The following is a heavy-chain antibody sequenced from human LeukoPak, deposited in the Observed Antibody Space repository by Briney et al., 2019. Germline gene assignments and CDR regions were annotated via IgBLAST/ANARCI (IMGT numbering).Heavy chain of an antibody. D-gene: IGHD3-10*01. CDR1: GGSISSYY. J-gene: IGHJ6*03. CDR3: ARAGRLSYYYGSGTYYYMDV. CDR2: IYYSGST. Sequence: SETLSLTCTVSGGSISSYYWSWIRQPPGKGLEWIGYIYYSGSTNYNPSLKRRVTISVDTSKNQFSLKLSSVTAADTAVYYCARAGRLSYYYGSGTYYYMDVWGKGTTVTISS. V-gene: IGHV4-59*01.